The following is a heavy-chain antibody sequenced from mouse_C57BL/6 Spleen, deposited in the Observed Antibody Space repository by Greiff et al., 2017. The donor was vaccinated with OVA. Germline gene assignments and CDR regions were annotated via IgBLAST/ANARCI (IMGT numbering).Heavy chain of an antibody. CDR1: GYTFTSYG. J-gene: IGHJ3*01. CDR2: IYPRSGNT. V-gene: IGHV1-81*01. D-gene: IGHD1-1*01. CDR3: ASFNYGSTVAY. Sequence: VQLVESGAELARPGASVKLSCKASGYTFTSYGISWVKQRTGQGLEWIGEIYPRSGNTYYNEKFKGKATLTADKSSSTAYMELRSLTSEDSAVYFCASFNYGSTVAYWGQGTLVTVSA.